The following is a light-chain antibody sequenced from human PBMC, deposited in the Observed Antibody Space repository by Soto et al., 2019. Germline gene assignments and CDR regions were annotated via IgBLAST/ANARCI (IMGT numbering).Light chain of an antibody. CDR2: DAS. CDR3: QQRYAWPPIT. J-gene: IGKJ5*01. CDR1: RRVRSY. Sequence: EIVWTQSPATLSFSPGEIATLSCRASRRVRSYLAWYQQKPGQAPRLLIYDASNRAAGIPARFSGSGSETDFTLTISNLEPEDFAVYYCQQRYAWPPITFGQGTRLEIK. V-gene: IGKV3-11*01.